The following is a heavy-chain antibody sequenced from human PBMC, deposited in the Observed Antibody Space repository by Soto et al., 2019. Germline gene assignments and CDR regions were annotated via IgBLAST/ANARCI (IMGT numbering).Heavy chain of an antibody. J-gene: IGHJ5*02. CDR2: INPSGGST. V-gene: IGHV1-46*03. CDR1: GYTFTSYY. D-gene: IGHD1-26*01. Sequence: ASVKVSCKASGYTFTSYYMHWVRQAPGQGLEWMGIINPSGGSTSYAQKFQGGVTMTRDTSTSTVYMELSSLRSEDTAVYYCARAPPGAWFDPWGQGTLVTVSS. CDR3: ARAPPGAWFDP.